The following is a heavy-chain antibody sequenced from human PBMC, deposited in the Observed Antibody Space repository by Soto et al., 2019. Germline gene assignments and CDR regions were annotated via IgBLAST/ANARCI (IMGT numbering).Heavy chain of an antibody. Sequence: QITLKESGPTLVKPTQTLTLTCTFSGFSLSTSGVGVGWIRQPPGKALEWLALIYWNDDKRYSPSLKSRLTITKDTSKNQVVLTMTNMDPVDTATYFCAHRVPSATWFDPWGQGTLVTVSS. CDR2: IYWNDDK. J-gene: IGHJ5*02. CDR1: GFSLSTSGVG. CDR3: AHRVPSATWFDP. D-gene: IGHD1-26*01. V-gene: IGHV2-5*01.